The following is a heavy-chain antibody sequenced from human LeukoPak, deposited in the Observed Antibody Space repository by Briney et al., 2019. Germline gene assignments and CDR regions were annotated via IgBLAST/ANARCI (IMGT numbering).Heavy chain of an antibody. CDR3: AKDIQVRGPKGFDY. V-gene: IGHV3-43*02. D-gene: IGHD1-1*01. Sequence: GGSLRLSCAASGFTVDDYAMHWVRQAPGKGLDWVSLISGDGGSTYYADSVKGRFTISRDNSKHSLYLQMTSLRTEDTALYYCAKDIQVRGPKGFDYWGQGTMVTVCS. J-gene: IGHJ4*02. CDR1: GFTVDDYA. CDR2: ISGDGGST.